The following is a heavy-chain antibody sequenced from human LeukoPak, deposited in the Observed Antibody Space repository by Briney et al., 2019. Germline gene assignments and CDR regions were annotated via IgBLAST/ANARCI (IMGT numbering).Heavy chain of an antibody. Sequence: PSETLSLTCTVSGGSISSSSYYWGWIRQPPGKGLEWIGTIYYSGITYYKPSLKSRVTISVDTSKNQFSLKLSSVTAADTAVYSCARLRRDGYKDTFDIWGQGTMVTVSS. CDR3: ARLRRDGYKDTFDI. J-gene: IGHJ3*02. D-gene: IGHD5-24*01. CDR1: GGSISSSSYY. CDR2: IYYSGIT. V-gene: IGHV4-39*01.